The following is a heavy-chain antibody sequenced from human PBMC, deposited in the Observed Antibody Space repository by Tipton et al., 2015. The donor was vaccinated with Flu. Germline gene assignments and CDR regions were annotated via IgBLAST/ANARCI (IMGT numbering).Heavy chain of an antibody. CDR3: ARDQRRFGSFYYYGMDV. Sequence: AASGFTFSDYGMHWVRQAPGKGLEWVASIWFDGRNKYYGDSVKGRFTISRDNSKNTLYVQMNSLTAEDSAVYYCARDQRRFGSFYYYGMDVWGQGTTVTVSS. CDR1: GFTFSDYG. CDR2: IWFDGRNK. D-gene: IGHD3-10*01. J-gene: IGHJ6*02. V-gene: IGHV3-33*01.